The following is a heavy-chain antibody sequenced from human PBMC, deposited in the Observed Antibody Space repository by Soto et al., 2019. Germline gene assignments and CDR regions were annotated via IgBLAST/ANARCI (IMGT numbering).Heavy chain of an antibody. V-gene: IGHV1-69*13. J-gene: IGHJ4*02. Sequence: SVKVSCKASGGTFSSYAISWVRQAPGQGLEWMGGIIPIFGTANYAQKFQGRVTITADESTSTAYMELSSLRSEDTAVYYCARDQGLGVLRYFNYWGQGTLVTVSS. D-gene: IGHD3-9*01. CDR2: IIPIFGTA. CDR1: GGTFSSYA. CDR3: ARDQGLGVLRYFNY.